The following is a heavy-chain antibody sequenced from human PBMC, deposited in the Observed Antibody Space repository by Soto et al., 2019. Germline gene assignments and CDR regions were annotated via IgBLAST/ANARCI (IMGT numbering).Heavy chain of an antibody. CDR2: IYYSGST. CDR3: ARVGDYGDYAHDY. V-gene: IGHV4-31*03. CDR1: GASISSAGYY. D-gene: IGHD4-17*01. J-gene: IGHJ4*02. Sequence: PWETLSLTCTVSGASISSAGYYWSWIRQHPGKGLEWIGYIYYSGSTFYNPSLKSRVTISIDTSENQFSLKLTSMTAADTAVYFCARVGDYGDYAHDYWGQGTLVTVSS.